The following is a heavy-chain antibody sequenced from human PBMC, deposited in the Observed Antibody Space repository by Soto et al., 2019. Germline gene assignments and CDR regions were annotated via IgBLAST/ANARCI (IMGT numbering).Heavy chain of an antibody. CDR1: GVRFSIYS. V-gene: IGHV3-48*02. J-gene: IGHJ4*02. Sequence: EVQLVESGGALVQRGGSLTLSCAASGVRFSIYSMNWVRQAPGKGLEWSAYITSDTKTIKYAESVKGRFTISRDNAKNSVYLQMDNLSDEDTAVYYCARSVEGHFDYWGQGTVVTVSS. CDR2: ITSDTKTI. CDR3: ARSVEGHFDY. D-gene: IGHD6-19*01.